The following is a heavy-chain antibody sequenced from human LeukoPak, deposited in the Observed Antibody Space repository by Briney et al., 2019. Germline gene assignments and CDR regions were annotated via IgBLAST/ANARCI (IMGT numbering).Heavy chain of an antibody. CDR3: AREAYSSAVGGY. D-gene: IGHD6-19*01. Sequence: ASVKVSCKASGYTFSTYGISWVRQAPGQGLEWMGWISAYKGNTYYAQNFQGRVTMTRVTSTSTVYMELSSLRSEDTAVYYCAREAYSSAVGGYWGQGTLVTVPS. V-gene: IGHV1-18*01. J-gene: IGHJ4*02. CDR2: ISAYKGNT. CDR1: GYTFSTYG.